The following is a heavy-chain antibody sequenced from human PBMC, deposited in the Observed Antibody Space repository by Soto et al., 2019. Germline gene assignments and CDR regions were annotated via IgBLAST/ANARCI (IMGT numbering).Heavy chain of an antibody. Sequence: EVQLLEYGGGLVQPGGSLRLSCAASGSTFSNYVMSWVRQAPGKGLEWVSSISNSGSNRYYAESVKGRVTISRDNSNNTLYLQMNSLRAEDTALYYCARRGRTLPHYSYYMDVWGKGTTVTVSS. CDR1: GSTFSNYV. J-gene: IGHJ6*03. CDR2: ISNSGSNR. V-gene: IGHV3-23*01. CDR3: ARRGRTLPHYSYYMDV.